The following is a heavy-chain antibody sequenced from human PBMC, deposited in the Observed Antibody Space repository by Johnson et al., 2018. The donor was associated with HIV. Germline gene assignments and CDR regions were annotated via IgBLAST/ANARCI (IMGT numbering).Heavy chain of an antibody. CDR3: AKDLNPDNWNPDAFDI. Sequence: QVQLVESRGVLVQPGGSLRLSCAASGFTFSSYAMHWVRQAPGKGLEWVAVISYDGSNKYYADSVKGRFTISRDNSKNTLYLQMNSLRAEDTAVYYCAKDLNPDNWNPDAFDIWGQGTMVTVSS. D-gene: IGHD1-20*01. CDR2: ISYDGSNK. J-gene: IGHJ3*02. V-gene: IGHV3-30-3*01. CDR1: GFTFSSYA.